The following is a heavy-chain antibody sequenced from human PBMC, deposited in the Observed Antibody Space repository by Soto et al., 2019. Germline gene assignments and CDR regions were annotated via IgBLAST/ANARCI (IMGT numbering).Heavy chain of an antibody. CDR1: GFTFSSYA. D-gene: IGHD3-22*01. V-gene: IGHV3-23*01. CDR3: AKNQVYDRTPMGYGMDV. CDR2: ISGSGGAT. J-gene: IGHJ6*02. Sequence: EVQLLESGGGLVQPGGSLRLSCAASGFTFSSYAMSWVRQAPGKGLEWVSSISGSGGATYYADSVKGRFTISRDNSKNTLYLQMNSLRAEDTAVYYCAKNQVYDRTPMGYGMDVWGQGTTVTVSS.